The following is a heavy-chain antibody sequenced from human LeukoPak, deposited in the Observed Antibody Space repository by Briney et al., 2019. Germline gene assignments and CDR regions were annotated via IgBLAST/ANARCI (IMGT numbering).Heavy chain of an antibody. V-gene: IGHV3-21*01. CDR3: ARRRGHDYDPLMDV. J-gene: IGHJ6*03. CDR2: ISTNSSYK. Sequence: GGSLRLSCAASGFTFNIFTMNWVRQAPGKGLEWVSSISTNSSYKYYADSMKGRFTISRDNAKNSLYLQMNSLRAEDTAVYYCARRRGHDYDPLMDVWGKGTTVTISS. D-gene: IGHD3-22*01. CDR1: GFTFNIFT.